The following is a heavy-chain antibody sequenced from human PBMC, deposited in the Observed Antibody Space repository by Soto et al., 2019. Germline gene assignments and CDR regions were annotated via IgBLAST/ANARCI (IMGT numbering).Heavy chain of an antibody. D-gene: IGHD3-16*02. CDR2: IYYSGST. V-gene: IGHV4-31*03. CDR3: ARNPLTFGGVIVIGMDV. CDR1: GGSISSGGYY. J-gene: IGHJ6*02. Sequence: PSETLSLTCTVSGGSISSGGYYWSWIRQHPGKGLEWIGYIYYSGSTYCNPSLKSRVTISVDTSKNQFSLKLSSVTAADTAVYYCARNPLTFGGVIVIGMDVWGQGTTVTVSS.